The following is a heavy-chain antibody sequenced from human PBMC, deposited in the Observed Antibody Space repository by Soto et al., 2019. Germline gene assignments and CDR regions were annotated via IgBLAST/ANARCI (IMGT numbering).Heavy chain of an antibody. D-gene: IGHD3-10*01. CDR1: GGSISSGGYY. V-gene: IGHV4-31*03. CDR2: IYYSGST. CDR3: AREGGPRGWFDP. Sequence: QVQLQESGPGLVKPSQTLSLTCTVSGGSISSGGYYWSWIRQHPGKGLEWIGYIYYSGSTYYNPSLKSRVTISVDTAKNRFSLKLSSVTAADTAVYYWAREGGPRGWFDPWGQGTLVTVSS. J-gene: IGHJ5*02.